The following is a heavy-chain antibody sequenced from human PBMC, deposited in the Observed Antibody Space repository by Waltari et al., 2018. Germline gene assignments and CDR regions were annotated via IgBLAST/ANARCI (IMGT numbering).Heavy chain of an antibody. Sequence: VQLQQWGAGLLKPSETLSLTCAVYGGSFSGYYWSWIRQPPGKGLEWVSAISGRGGSTYYADTLKGRFTISRDNSKNTLYLQMNSLRAEDTAVYYCAKGPRGIAAAGTIDYWGQGTLVTVSS. CDR2: ISGRGGST. J-gene: IGHJ4*02. V-gene: IGHV3-23*01. D-gene: IGHD6-13*01. CDR3: AKGPRGIAAAGTIDY. CDR1: GGSFSGYY.